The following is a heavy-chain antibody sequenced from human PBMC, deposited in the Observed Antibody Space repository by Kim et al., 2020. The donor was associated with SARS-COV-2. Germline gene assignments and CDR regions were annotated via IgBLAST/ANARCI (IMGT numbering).Heavy chain of an antibody. Sequence: SETLSLTCTVSGGSISSSSYYWGWIRQPPGKGLEWIGSIYYSGSTYYNPSLKSRVTISVDTSKNQFSLKLSSVTAADTAVYYCAHLREQWLPPAAGTTGNDAFDIWGQGTMVTVSS. CDR3: AHLREQWLPPAAGTTGNDAFDI. CDR1: GGSISSSSYY. V-gene: IGHV4-39*01. CDR2: IYYSGST. D-gene: IGHD6-19*01. J-gene: IGHJ3*02.